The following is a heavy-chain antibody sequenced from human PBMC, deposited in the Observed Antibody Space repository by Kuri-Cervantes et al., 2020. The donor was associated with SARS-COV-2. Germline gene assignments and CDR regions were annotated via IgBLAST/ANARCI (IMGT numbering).Heavy chain of an antibody. V-gene: IGHV3-74*01. CDR3: ARVGTASGYDQYYYYYYGMDV. CDR2: INSDGSST. J-gene: IGHJ6*02. CDR1: GFTFSSYW. D-gene: IGHD5-12*01. Sequence: GESLKISCAASGFTFSSYWMHWVRQAPGKGLVWVSRINSDGSSTSYADSVKGRFTISRDNAKNTLYLQMNSLRAEDTAVYYCARVGTASGYDQYYYYYYGMDVWGQGTTVTVSS.